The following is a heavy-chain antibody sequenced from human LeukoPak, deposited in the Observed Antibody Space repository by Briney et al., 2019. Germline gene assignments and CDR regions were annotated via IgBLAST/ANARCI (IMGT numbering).Heavy chain of an antibody. V-gene: IGHV3-66*02. J-gene: IGHJ4*02. CDR1: GFSITAYY. Sequence: GGSLRLSCAASGFSITAYYLSWVGQPPGKGLGRVAVFYTGGSTYFADSVTGRFSMSRDISTNTVYLQMNSLTLADTAVYYCVRDGGRMGVNYFDYWGQGAPVTVSS. CDR2: FYTGGST. D-gene: IGHD2-8*01. CDR3: VRDGGRMGVNYFDY.